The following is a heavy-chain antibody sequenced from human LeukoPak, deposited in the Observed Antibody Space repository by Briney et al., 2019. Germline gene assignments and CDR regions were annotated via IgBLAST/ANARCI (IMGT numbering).Heavy chain of an antibody. CDR2: ISSSGSTI. D-gene: IGHD3-10*02. Sequence: GGSLRLSCAASGFTFSSYEMNWVRQTPGKGLEWVSYISSSGSTIYYADSVKGRFTISRDNAKNSLYLQMNSLRAEDTAVYYCAELGITMIGGVWGKGTTVTVSS. J-gene: IGHJ6*04. V-gene: IGHV3-48*03. CDR1: GFTFSSYE. CDR3: AELGITMIGGV.